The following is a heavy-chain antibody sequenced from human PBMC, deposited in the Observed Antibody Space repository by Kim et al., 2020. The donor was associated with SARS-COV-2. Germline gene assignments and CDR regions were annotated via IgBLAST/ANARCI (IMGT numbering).Heavy chain of an antibody. CDR2: IDPSDSYT. Sequence: GESLKISCKGSGYSFTSYWISWVRQMPGKGLEWMGRIDPSDSYTNYSPSFQGHVTISADKSISTAYLQWSSLKAPDTAMYYCARARGWLLPPDYYGMDVWGQGTTVTVSS. CDR3: ARARGWLLPPDYYGMDV. V-gene: IGHV5-10-1*01. J-gene: IGHJ6*02. CDR1: GYSFTSYW. D-gene: IGHD2-15*01.